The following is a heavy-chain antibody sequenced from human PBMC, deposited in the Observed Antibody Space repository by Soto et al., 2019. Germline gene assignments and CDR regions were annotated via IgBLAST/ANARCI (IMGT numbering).Heavy chain of an antibody. CDR1: GFTFSTYA. CDR2: ISGSGGST. CDR3: AKDLDYDSSVYSY. J-gene: IGHJ4*02. V-gene: IGHV3-23*01. Sequence: GGSLRLSCAASGFTFSTYAMSWVRQAPGKGLEWVSTISGSGGSTYYADSVKGRFTISRDNSKNTLYLQMNSLRAEDTAVYYFAKDLDYDSSVYSYSGQGTLVTVSS. D-gene: IGHD3-22*01.